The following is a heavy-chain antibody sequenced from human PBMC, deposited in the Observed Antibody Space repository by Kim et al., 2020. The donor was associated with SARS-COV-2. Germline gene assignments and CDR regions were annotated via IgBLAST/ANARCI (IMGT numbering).Heavy chain of an antibody. CDR3: AKDRPNYYDSSGYSYYFDY. V-gene: IGHV3-23*01. Sequence: GRFTISRDNSKNTLYLQMNSLRAEDTAVYYCAKDRPNYYDSSGYSYYFDYWGQGTLVTVSS. D-gene: IGHD3-22*01. J-gene: IGHJ4*02.